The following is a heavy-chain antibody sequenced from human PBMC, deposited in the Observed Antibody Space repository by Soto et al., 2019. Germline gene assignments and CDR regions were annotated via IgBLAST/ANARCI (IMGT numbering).Heavy chain of an antibody. J-gene: IGHJ6*02. V-gene: IGHV3-30-3*01. Sequence: QVQVAESGGGVVQPGTSLRLSCAASGFTFSVSAIHWVRQAPGKGLEWVAVISSDGSHQYYADSVRGRFTISRDNPKNTLYLQMNSLRAEDTAVYYCARPYCRSTRCYLYYYGMDVWGPGTTVTVSS. CDR2: ISSDGSHQ. CDR3: ARPYCRSTRCYLYYYGMDV. D-gene: IGHD2-2*01. CDR1: GFTFSVSA.